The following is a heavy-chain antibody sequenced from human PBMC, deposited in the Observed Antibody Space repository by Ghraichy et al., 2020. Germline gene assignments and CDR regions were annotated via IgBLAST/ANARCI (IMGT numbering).Heavy chain of an antibody. Sequence: SQTLSLTCTVSGGSISSSSYYWGWIRQPPGKGLEWIGSIYYSGSTYYNPSLKSRVTISVDTSKNQFSLKLSSVTAADTAVYYCARLFGGSASSGYYYIHWGQGTLVTVSS. CDR1: GGSISSSSYY. D-gene: IGHD3-22*01. CDR3: ARLFGGSASSGYYYIH. CDR2: IYYSGST. J-gene: IGHJ4*02. V-gene: IGHV4-39*01.